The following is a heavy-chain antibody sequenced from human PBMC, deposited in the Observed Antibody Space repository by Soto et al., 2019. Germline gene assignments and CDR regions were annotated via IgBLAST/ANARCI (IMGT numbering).Heavy chain of an antibody. CDR3: ATRVGDDSSGYFPFDY. CDR2: ISGSGGST. CDR1: GFTFSSYA. J-gene: IGHJ4*02. D-gene: IGHD3-22*01. V-gene: IGHV3-23*01. Sequence: PGGSLRLSCAASGFTFSSYAMSWVRQAPGKGLEWVSAISGSGGSTYYADSVKGRFTISRDNSKNTLYLQMNSLRSEDTAVYYCATRVGDDSSGYFPFDYWGQGTLVTVSS.